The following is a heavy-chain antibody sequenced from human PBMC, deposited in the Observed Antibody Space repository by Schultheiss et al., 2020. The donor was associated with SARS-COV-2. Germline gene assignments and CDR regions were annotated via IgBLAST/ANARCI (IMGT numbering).Heavy chain of an antibody. CDR2: IKQDGSEK. CDR3: ARAAYYYGSGRNNWFDP. J-gene: IGHJ5*02. V-gene: IGHV3-7*01. Sequence: GGSLRLSCAASGFTFSSYWMSWVRQAPGKGLEWVANIKQDGSEKYYVDSVKGRFTISRDNAKNSLYLQMNSLRAEDTAVYYCARAAYYYGSGRNNWFDPWGQGTLVTVSS. CDR1: GFTFSSYW. D-gene: IGHD3-10*01.